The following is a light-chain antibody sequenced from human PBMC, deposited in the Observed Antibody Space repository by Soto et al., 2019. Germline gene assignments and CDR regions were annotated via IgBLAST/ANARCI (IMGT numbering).Light chain of an antibody. Sequence: DIQMTQSPSSLSASVGDRVTITCRASQSISSYLNWYQQKPGKAPKPLIFGASSVQSGVPSRFSGSGSGTDFTLTISSPQPEDFATYYCQQSYSTPLTFGGGTKV. CDR3: QQSYSTPLT. J-gene: IGKJ4*01. CDR1: QSISSY. CDR2: GAS. V-gene: IGKV1-39*01.